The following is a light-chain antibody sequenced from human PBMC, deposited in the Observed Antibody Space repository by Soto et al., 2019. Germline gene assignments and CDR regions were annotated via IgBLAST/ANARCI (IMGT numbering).Light chain of an antibody. V-gene: IGKV3-15*01. CDR1: QSVSSN. J-gene: IGKJ5*01. CDR3: QQYNNWPPIT. CDR2: GAS. Sequence: EIVMTQSPATLSVSPGERATLSCRASQSVSSNLAWYQQKPGQAPRLLIYGASTRATGIPARFRGSASGTEFSLTICSLQSEDFAVYFCQQYNNWPPITFGHGTRLEIK.